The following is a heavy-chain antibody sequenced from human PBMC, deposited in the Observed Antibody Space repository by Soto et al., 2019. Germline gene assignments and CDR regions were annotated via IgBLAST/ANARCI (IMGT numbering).Heavy chain of an antibody. Sequence: EVQLVDSGGDLVKPGGSLRLSCAGSGFAFSNAWINWVRQAPGKGLEWVGRIKSKALGGTTDFAAPVRGRFAITRSVSRILAYMKMNSLKTKATAVFYGTRTPYSTMRGVRFSSWGRGPL. D-gene: IGHD3-22*01. CDR1: GFAFSNAW. J-gene: IGHJ2*01. V-gene: IGHV3-15*07. CDR2: IKSKALGGTT. CDR3: TRTPYSTMRGVRFSS.